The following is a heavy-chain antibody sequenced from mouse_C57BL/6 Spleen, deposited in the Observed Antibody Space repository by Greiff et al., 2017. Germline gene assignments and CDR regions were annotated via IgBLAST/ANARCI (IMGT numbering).Heavy chain of an antibody. Sequence: EVKLVESGGGLVQPKGSLKLSCAASGFSFNTYAMNWVRQAPGKGLEWVARIRSKSNNYATYYADSVKDRFTISRDDSESMLYLQMNNLKTEDTAMYYCVRDRYYYGSSDWYFDVWGTGTTVTVSS. D-gene: IGHD1-1*01. CDR3: VRDRYYYGSSDWYFDV. CDR1: GFSFNTYA. CDR2: IRSKSNNYAT. J-gene: IGHJ1*03. V-gene: IGHV10-1*01.